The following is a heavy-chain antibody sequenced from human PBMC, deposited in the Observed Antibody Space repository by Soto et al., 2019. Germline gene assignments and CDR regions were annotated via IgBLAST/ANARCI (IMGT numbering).Heavy chain of an antibody. CDR3: AKLTTVATGGWHDAFDI. CDR1: GFTFSSYA. Sequence: GGSLRLSCAASGFTFSSYAMSWVRQAPGKGLEWVSAISGSGGSTYYADPVKGRFTISRDNSKNTLYLQMNSLRAEDTAVYYCAKLTTVATGGWHDAFDIWGQGTMVTVSS. V-gene: IGHV3-23*01. CDR2: ISGSGGST. D-gene: IGHD4-17*01. J-gene: IGHJ3*02.